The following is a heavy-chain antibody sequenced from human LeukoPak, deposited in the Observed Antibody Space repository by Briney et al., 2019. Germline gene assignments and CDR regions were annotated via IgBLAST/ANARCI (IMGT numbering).Heavy chain of an antibody. CDR3: ARVGCSGGSCYSNWFDP. V-gene: IGHV1-69*13. Sequence: SVTVSCKASGGTFSSYAIRWVRQAPGQGLEGVGGVIPIFGTANYAQKFQGRGTITADESTSTAYMELSSLRSEDTAVYYCARVGCSGGSCYSNWFDPWGQGTLVTVSS. CDR1: GGTFSSYA. D-gene: IGHD2-15*01. J-gene: IGHJ5*02. CDR2: VIPIFGTA.